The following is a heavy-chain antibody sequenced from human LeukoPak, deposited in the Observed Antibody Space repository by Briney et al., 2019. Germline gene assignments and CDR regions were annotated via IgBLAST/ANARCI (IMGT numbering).Heavy chain of an antibody. D-gene: IGHD2-21*01. Sequence: GGSLRLSCAASGFTVSSNYMSWVRQAPGKGLEWVSYISSSGSTIYYADSVKGRFTISRDNAKNSLYLQMNSLRAEDTAVYYCARDRSISLDYWGQGTLVTVSS. CDR2: ISSSGSTI. CDR3: ARDRSISLDY. V-gene: IGHV3-48*03. J-gene: IGHJ4*02. CDR1: GFTVSSNY.